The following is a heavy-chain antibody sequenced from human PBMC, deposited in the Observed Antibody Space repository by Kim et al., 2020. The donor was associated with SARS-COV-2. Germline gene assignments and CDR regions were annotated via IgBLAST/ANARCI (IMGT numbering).Heavy chain of an antibody. V-gene: IGHV3-48*02. CDR3: ARGYYDILTGNWDY. J-gene: IGHJ4*02. D-gene: IGHD3-9*01. Sequence: ADSVKGRFTISRDNAKNSLYLQMTSMRDEDTAVYYCARGYYDILTGNWDYWGQGALVTVSS.